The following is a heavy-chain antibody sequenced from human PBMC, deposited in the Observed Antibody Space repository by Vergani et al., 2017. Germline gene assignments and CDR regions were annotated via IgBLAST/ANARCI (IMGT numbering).Heavy chain of an antibody. CDR1: GFTFSTYA. J-gene: IGHJ1*01. D-gene: IGHD3-16*01. CDR2: IDNSGRSI. CDR3: AKSRASLDLWGEHFQH. V-gene: IGHV3-23*01. Sequence: EVHLLESGGGLRQPGGSLKLSCAASGFTFSTYAMGWVRQVPGKGLEWVATIDNSGRSIYYTDSVKGRFTISRDNSKSTLFLQMNSLSAEDTALYYCAKSRASLDLWGEHFQHWGRGTLVTVSS.